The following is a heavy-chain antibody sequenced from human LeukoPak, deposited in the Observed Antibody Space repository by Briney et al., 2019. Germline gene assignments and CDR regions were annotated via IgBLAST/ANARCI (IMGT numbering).Heavy chain of an antibody. D-gene: IGHD2-2*01. CDR1: GYSISSGYY. Sequence: HSETPSLTCSVSGYSISSGYYWGWIRQPPGKGLEYIGTIYQSGSTYYNPSLKSRVTISVDTSKNQFSLTLSSVTAADTAVYYCARVARCTSCFDVDYWGQGTLVTVSS. J-gene: IGHJ4*02. CDR2: IYQSGST. CDR3: ARVARCTSCFDVDY. V-gene: IGHV4-38-2*02.